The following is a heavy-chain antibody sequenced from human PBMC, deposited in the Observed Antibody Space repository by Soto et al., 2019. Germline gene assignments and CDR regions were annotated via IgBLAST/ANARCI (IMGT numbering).Heavy chain of an antibody. CDR3: ATDGVRYDYLWGSNDPAIPHYYYGMDV. J-gene: IGHJ6*02. V-gene: IGHV3-48*02. Sequence: QPGGSLRFSCVASGLSFSSYNMNWVRQAPGKGLEWVSYISYSSDTKYYADSVKGRFTISRDNIQNSLYLQMNGLTDEDTAVYYCATDGVRYDYLWGSNDPAIPHYYYGMDVWGQGTTVTVSS. CDR1: GLSFSSYN. D-gene: IGHD3-16*01. CDR2: ISYSSDTK.